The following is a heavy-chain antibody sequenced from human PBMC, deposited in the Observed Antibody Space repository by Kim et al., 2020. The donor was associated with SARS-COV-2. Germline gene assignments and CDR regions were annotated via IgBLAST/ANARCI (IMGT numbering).Heavy chain of an antibody. CDR1: GFTFHNYA. CDR2: ITGGGGST. CDR3: VKGRTGFFDSSGSAFDI. Sequence: GGSLRLSCAVSGFTFHNYALYFSRRAPGRFLECVSSITGGGGSTYHRDSVRGRFTIGRDNSRNTVFLQMNSLIVEDTAVYYCVKGRTGFFDSSGSAFDICRQGAVVTVSS. V-gene: IGHV3-23*01. J-gene: IGHJ3*02. D-gene: IGHD6-19*01.